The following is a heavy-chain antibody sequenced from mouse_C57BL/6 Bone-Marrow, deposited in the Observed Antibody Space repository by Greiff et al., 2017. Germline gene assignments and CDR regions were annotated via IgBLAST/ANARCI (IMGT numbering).Heavy chain of an antibody. V-gene: IGHV1-69*01. CDR1: GYTFTSYW. D-gene: IGHD2-2*01. J-gene: IGHJ3*01. CDR3: ARFGYD. CDR2: IDPSDSDT. Sequence: QVQLQQPGAELVMPGASVKLSCKASGYTFTSYWMHWVKQRPGQGLEWIGEIDPSDSDTNYNQKFKGNSTLTVDKSSSTAYMQLSSLTSEDSAVYYCARFGYDWGQGTLVTVSA.